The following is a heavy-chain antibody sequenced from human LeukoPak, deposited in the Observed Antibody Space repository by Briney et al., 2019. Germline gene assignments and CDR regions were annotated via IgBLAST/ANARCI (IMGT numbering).Heavy chain of an antibody. D-gene: IGHD5-18*01. V-gene: IGHV3-53*01. J-gene: IGHJ4*02. CDR1: GFTVNNNY. CDR2: IYSGDIT. Sequence: GGSLRLSCAASGFTVNNNYMSWVRQAPGKGLEWVSVIYSGDITYYADSVKGRFTISRDNSKNALYLQMNSLRAEDTAVYYCARGSGYNYGFPDYWGQGTLVTVSS. CDR3: ARGSGYNYGFPDY.